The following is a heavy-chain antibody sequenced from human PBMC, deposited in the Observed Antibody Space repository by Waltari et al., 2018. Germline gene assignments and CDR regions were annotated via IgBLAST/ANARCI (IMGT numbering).Heavy chain of an antibody. V-gene: IGHV1-2*06. CDR2: IKPNSGVT. CDR1: GYTFPGRY. J-gene: IGHJ6*03. Sequence: QVQLVQSGAEVKKPGASVKVSCEASGYTFPGRYLHWVRHAPGQGLEWVGRIKPNSGVTDYAQKFQDRVTMTRDTSSSTAYMELSGLRSDDTAVYYCAREATHSYYYFLDVWGKGTTVTVSS. CDR3: AREATHSYYYFLDV.